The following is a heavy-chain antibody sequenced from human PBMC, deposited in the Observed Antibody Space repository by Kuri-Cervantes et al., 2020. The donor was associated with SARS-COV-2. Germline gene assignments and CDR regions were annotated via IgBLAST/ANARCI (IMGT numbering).Heavy chain of an antibody. J-gene: IGHJ4*02. Sequence: GGSLRLSCAASGFTFSDYYMSWIRQAPGKGLEWVSYISSSGTTIYYADSVKGRFTISRDNAKNSLYLQMNSLRAEDTAVYYCARGSLRFLEWLLHPEENFDYWGQGTLVTVSS. CDR2: ISSSGTTI. V-gene: IGHV3-11*04. D-gene: IGHD3-3*01. CDR3: ARGSLRFLEWLLHPEENFDY. CDR1: GFTFSDYY.